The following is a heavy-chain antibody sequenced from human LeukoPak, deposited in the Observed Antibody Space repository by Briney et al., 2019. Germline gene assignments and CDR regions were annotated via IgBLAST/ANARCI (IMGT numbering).Heavy chain of an antibody. V-gene: IGHV3-48*03. D-gene: IGHD3-22*01. Sequence: PGGSLRLSCAASGFTFSNYEMNWVRQAPGKGLEWVSYISSSGRTIDYAGSVKGRFTISRDNAKKSLYLQMNSLRAEDTAVYYCARSPYYDSSGYYSYWYFDLWGRGTLVTVSS. CDR1: GFTFSNYE. CDR2: ISSSGRTI. CDR3: ARSPYYDSSGYYSYWYFDL. J-gene: IGHJ2*01.